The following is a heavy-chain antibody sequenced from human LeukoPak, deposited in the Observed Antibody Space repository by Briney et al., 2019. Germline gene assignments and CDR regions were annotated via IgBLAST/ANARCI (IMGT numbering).Heavy chain of an antibody. J-gene: IGHJ4*02. CDR2: ISGSGGST. CDR3: ARSRWLDAFDY. Sequence: GGSLRLSCAASGFTFSSYGMSWVRQAPGKGLEWVSAISGSGGSTYYADSVKGRFTISRDNAKNTLYLQMNSLRADDTAVYYCARSRWLDAFDYWGQGTLVTVSS. CDR1: GFTFSSYG. V-gene: IGHV3-23*01. D-gene: IGHD6-19*01.